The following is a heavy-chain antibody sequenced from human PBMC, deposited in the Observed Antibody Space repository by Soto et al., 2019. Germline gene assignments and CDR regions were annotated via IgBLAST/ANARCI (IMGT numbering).Heavy chain of an antibody. D-gene: IGHD6-13*01. Sequence: EVQLLESGGGLVQPGGSLRLSCVASGFTFSTHAMSWVRQAPGKGLEWVSSLSGSGVSTHYADSVKGRFTISRDNSKNTLYLQMNSLRAEDTAVYYCARRGGIGAAEYYYYGLDVWGQGTTVTVSS. CDR3: ARRGGIGAAEYYYYGLDV. J-gene: IGHJ6*02. CDR1: GFTFSTHA. V-gene: IGHV3-23*01. CDR2: LSGSGVST.